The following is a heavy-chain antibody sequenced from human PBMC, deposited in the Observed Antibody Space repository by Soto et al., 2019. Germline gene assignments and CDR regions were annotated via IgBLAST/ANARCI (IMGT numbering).Heavy chain of an antibody. V-gene: IGHV3-30-3*01. J-gene: IGHJ2*01. CDR2: ISYDGSNK. Sequence: QVQLVESGGGVVQPGRSLRLSCAASGFTFSSYAMHWVRQAPGKGLEWVAVISYDGSNKYYADSVKGRFTISRDNSKNTLYLQMNSLRAEDTAVYYCARDSAIAVAGTSGLNWYFDLWGRGTLVTVSS. CDR1: GFTFSSYA. CDR3: ARDSAIAVAGTSGLNWYFDL. D-gene: IGHD6-19*01.